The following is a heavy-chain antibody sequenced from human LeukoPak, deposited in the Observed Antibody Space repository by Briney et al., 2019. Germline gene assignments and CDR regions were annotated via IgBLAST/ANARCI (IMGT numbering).Heavy chain of an antibody. V-gene: IGHV4-59*01. CDR1: GGSISSYY. CDR3: ARSPPFHYDILTGYYRGVWFDP. J-gene: IGHJ5*02. Sequence: SETLSLTCTVSGGSISSYYWSWIRQPPGKGLEWIGYIYYSGSTNYNPSLKSRVTISVDTSKNQFSLKLSSVTAADTAVYYCARSPPFHYDILTGYYRGVWFDPWGQGTLVTVSS. CDR2: IYYSGST. D-gene: IGHD3-9*01.